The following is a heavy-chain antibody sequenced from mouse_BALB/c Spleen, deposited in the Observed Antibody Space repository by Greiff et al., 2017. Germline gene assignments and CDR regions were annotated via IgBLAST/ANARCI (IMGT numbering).Heavy chain of an antibody. CDR3: ARATCYFDY. J-gene: IGHJ2*01. CDR1: GYAFSSSW. CDR2: IYPGDGDT. Sequence: QVQLKQSGPELVKPGASVKISCKASGYAFSSSWMNWVKQRPGQGLEWIGRIYPGDGDTNYNGKFKGKATLTADKSSSTAYMQLSSLTSVDSAVYFCARATCYFDYWGQGTTLTVSS. V-gene: IGHV1-82*01.